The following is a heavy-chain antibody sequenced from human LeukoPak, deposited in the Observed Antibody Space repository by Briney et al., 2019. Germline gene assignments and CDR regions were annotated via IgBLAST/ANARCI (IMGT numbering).Heavy chain of an antibody. J-gene: IGHJ4*02. CDR1: GFTFSDYW. Sequence: GGSLRLSCTASGFTFSDYWMNWVRQAPGKGLEWVANIKQDESEKYYVDSVKGRFTISRDNAKNSLYLQMNSLRAEDTAVYYCASLVSGWHYFDYWGQGTLVTVSS. CDR3: ASLVSGWHYFDY. D-gene: IGHD6-19*01. CDR2: IKQDESEK. V-gene: IGHV3-7*01.